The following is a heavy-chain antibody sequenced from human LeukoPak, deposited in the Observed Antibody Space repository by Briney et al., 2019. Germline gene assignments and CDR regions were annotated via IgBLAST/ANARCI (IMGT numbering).Heavy chain of an antibody. CDR1: GFTFSSYG. V-gene: IGHV3-30*02. J-gene: IGHJ5*02. Sequence: PGGSLRLSCAASGFTFSSYGMHWVRQAPGKGLEWVAFIRYDGSNKYYADSVKGRFTISRDNSKNTLYLQMNSLRAEDTAVYYCARDRAGPDPSRNWFDPWGQGTLVTVSS. CDR2: IRYDGSNK. D-gene: IGHD1-14*01. CDR3: ARDRAGPDPSRNWFDP.